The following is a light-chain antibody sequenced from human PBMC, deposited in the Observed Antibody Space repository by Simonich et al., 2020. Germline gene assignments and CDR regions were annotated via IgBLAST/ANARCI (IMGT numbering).Light chain of an antibody. CDR2: DNN. Sequence: QSVLTQPPSVSAAPGQKVTISCSGSSTNIGTNYVSWSQQLPGTAPKLRIYDNNKRPSGIPDRFSGSKSGTSATLGITGLQTGDEADYYCGTWDSSLSAGVFGGGTKLTVL. V-gene: IGLV1-51*01. CDR3: GTWDSSLSAGV. J-gene: IGLJ2*01. CDR1: STNIGTNY.